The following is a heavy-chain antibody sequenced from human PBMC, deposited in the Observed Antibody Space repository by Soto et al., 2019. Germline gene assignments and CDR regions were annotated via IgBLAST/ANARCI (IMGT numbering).Heavy chain of an antibody. J-gene: IGHJ5*02. CDR1: GYTFTSYD. Sequence: QVQLVQSGAEVKKPGASVKVSCKASGYTFTSYDINWVRQATGQGLEWMGWMNPNSGNTGYAQKFQGRVTXTXTTYISTAYMELSSLRSEDTAGYDCAAARPVSPLDPWGQGTLVTVSS. CDR3: AAARPVSPLDP. V-gene: IGHV1-8*01. D-gene: IGHD6-6*01. CDR2: MNPNSGNT.